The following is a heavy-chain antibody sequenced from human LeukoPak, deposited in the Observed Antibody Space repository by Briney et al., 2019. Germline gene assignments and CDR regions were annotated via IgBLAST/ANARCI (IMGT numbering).Heavy chain of an antibody. V-gene: IGHV1-3*01. J-gene: IGHJ5*02. Sequence: ASVKVSCKTSGYTFTSYAMHWVRQAPGQRLEWMGWLNAGNGNTKYSQKFQGRVTITRDTSASTAYMELSSLRSEDTAVYYCARSPRFYDFWSGYRYNWFDPWGQGTLVTVSS. CDR1: GYTFTSYA. CDR2: LNAGNGNT. CDR3: ARSPRFYDFWSGYRYNWFDP. D-gene: IGHD3-3*01.